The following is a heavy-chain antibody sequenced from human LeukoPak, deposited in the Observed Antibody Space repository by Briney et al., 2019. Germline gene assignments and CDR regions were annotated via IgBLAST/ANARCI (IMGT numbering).Heavy chain of an antibody. J-gene: IGHJ4*02. CDR2: IYYSGST. Sequence: SETLSLTCTVSGGSISSSSYYWGWLRQPPGKGLEWIGSIYYSGSTYYNPHLQSRVTISVDTSKNQFSLKLSSVTAADTAVYYCARGGRFSRITMVRGVILDHWGQGTLVTVSS. CDR3: ARGGRFSRITMVRGVILDH. CDR1: GGSISSSSYY. D-gene: IGHD3-10*01. V-gene: IGHV4-39*07.